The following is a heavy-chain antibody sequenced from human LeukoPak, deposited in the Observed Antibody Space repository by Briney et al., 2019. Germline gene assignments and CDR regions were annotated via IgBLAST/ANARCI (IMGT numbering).Heavy chain of an antibody. J-gene: IGHJ4*02. D-gene: IGHD3-3*01. CDR1: GLTVSSNY. CDR3: ARGIFFFDY. V-gene: IGHV3-21*01. CDR2: ISSSSSYI. Sequence: GGSLRLSCAASGLTVSSNYMSWVRQAPGKGLEWVSSISSSSSYIYYADSVKGRFTISRDNAKNSLYLQMNSLRAEDTAVYYCARGIFFFDYWGQGTLVTVSS.